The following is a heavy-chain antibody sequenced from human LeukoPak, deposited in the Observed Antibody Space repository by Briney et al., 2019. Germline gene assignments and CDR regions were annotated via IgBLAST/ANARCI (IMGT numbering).Heavy chain of an antibody. CDR3: ARVGGVYKSTYYFDY. CDR2: ISAYNGNT. CDR1: GYTFTSYG. V-gene: IGHV1-18*01. Sequence: ASVKVSCKASGYTFTSYGISWVRQAPGQGLEWMGWISAYNGNTTYAQKLQGRVTMTTDTSTSTAYMELRSLRSDDTAVYYCARVGGVYKSTYYFDYWGQGTLVTVSS. J-gene: IGHJ4*02. D-gene: IGHD5/OR15-5a*01.